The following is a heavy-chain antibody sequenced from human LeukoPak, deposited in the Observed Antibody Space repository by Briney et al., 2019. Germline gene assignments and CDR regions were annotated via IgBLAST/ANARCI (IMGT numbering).Heavy chain of an antibody. CDR2: ISAYNGNT. Sequence: ASVKVSCKASGYTFTSYGISWVRQAPGQGLEWMGWISAYNGNTNYVQKLQGRVTMTTDTSTSTAYMELRSLRSDDTAVYYCAMENEYSSSSTWDYWGQGTLVTVSS. CDR1: GYTFTSYG. D-gene: IGHD6-6*01. V-gene: IGHV1-18*01. J-gene: IGHJ4*02. CDR3: AMENEYSSSSTWDY.